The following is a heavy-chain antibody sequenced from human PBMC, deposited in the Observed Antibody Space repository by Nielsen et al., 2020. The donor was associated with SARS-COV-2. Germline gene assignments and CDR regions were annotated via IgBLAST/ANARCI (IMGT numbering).Heavy chain of an antibody. CDR3: AKDPNQYSSSWYNWFDP. Sequence: SLKISCLASGFTFDDYAMHWVRQAPGKGLEWVSGISWNSGSIGYADSVKGRFTISRDNAKNSLYLQMNSLRAEDTALYYCAKDPNQYSSSWYNWFDPWGQGTLVTVSS. CDR1: GFTFDDYA. V-gene: IGHV3-9*01. CDR2: ISWNSGSI. J-gene: IGHJ5*02. D-gene: IGHD6-13*01.